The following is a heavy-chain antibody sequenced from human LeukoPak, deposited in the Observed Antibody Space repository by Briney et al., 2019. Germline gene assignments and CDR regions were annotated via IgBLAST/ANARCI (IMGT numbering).Heavy chain of an antibody. D-gene: IGHD2-2*01. V-gene: IGHV3-30*03. CDR2: ISYDGSSE. Sequence: GGSLRLSCAASGFTFSIYGMHWVRQAPGKGLEWVAVISYDGSSEYYADSVKGRFTISRDNSKNTLYLQMNSLRPEDAAVYYCARDYFCSSTSCSATGAFDIWGQGTMVTVSS. J-gene: IGHJ3*02. CDR3: ARDYFCSSTSCSATGAFDI. CDR1: GFTFSIYG.